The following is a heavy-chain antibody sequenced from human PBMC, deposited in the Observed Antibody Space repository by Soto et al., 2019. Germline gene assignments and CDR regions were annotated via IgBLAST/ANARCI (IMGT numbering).Heavy chain of an antibody. D-gene: IGHD2-2*01. CDR1: GFTFSSYG. CDR3: AKDGPEDIVVVLVSYYYYMDV. V-gene: IGHV3-30*18. J-gene: IGHJ6*03. Sequence: ESGGGVVQPGRSLRLSCAASGFTFSSYGMHWVRQAPGKGLEWVAVISYDGSNKYYADSVKGRFTISRDNSKNTLYLQMNSLRAEDTAVYYCAKDGPEDIVVVLVSYYYYMDVWGKGTTVTVSS. CDR2: ISYDGSNK.